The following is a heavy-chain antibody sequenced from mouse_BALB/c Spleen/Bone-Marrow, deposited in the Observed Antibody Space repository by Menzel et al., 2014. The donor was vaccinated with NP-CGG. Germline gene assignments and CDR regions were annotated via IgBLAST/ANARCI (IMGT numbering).Heavy chain of an antibody. D-gene: IGHD2-1*01. CDR3: ARRGNWGYAMDY. Sequence: VQLQQSGPELVKPGASVKISCEASGYSFTSYYIHWVKQRPGQGLEWIGWIFPGSGNIKYNEKFKGEATLTADTSSSTAYMRLSSLTSEDSAVYFCARRGNWGYAMDYGGQGTSVTVSS. CDR1: GYSFTSYY. CDR2: IFPGSGNI. V-gene: IGHV1-66*01. J-gene: IGHJ4*01.